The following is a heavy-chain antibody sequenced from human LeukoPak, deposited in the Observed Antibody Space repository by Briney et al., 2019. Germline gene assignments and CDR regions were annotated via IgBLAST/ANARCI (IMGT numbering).Heavy chain of an antibody. CDR3: ARPPSSSRGGY. J-gene: IGHJ4*02. CDR1: GYTFTGYY. V-gene: IGHV1-2*06. CDR2: INPNSGGT. D-gene: IGHD6-13*01. Sequence: ASVKVTCKASGYTFTGYYMHWVRQAPGQGLEWMGRINPNSGGTNYAQKFQGRVTMTRDASISTAYMELSRLRSDDTAVYYCARPPSSSRGGYWGQGTLVTVSS.